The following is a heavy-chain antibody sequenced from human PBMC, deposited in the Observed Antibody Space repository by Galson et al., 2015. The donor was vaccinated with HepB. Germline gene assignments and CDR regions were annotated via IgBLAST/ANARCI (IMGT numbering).Heavy chain of an antibody. CDR3: ARGPRVGPFV. CDR2: INSDGSST. D-gene: IGHD3-10*01. CDR1: GFTFSSYS. J-gene: IGHJ4*02. V-gene: IGHV3-74*01. Sequence: SLRLSCAASGFTFSSYSMNWVRQAPGKGLVWVSRINSDGSSTSYADSVKGRFAISRDNAKNTLYLQMNSLRAEDTAVYYCARGPRVGPFVWGQGTLVIVSS.